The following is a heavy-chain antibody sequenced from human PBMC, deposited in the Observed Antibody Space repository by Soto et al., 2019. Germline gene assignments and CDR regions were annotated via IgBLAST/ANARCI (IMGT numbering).Heavy chain of an antibody. Sequence: QLQLQESGSGLVRPSQTLSLTCAVSGGSISSGGYSWNWIRQPPGKGLEGIGYIYHSGSTLYNPSLKSRVTISVDKSKNQFPLKLSSVTAADTAVYYCARDQLEGTWFDPWGQGPLVTVSS. CDR1: GGSISSGGYS. D-gene: IGHD1-1*01. J-gene: IGHJ5*02. V-gene: IGHV4-30-2*01. CDR2: IYHSGST. CDR3: ARDQLEGTWFDP.